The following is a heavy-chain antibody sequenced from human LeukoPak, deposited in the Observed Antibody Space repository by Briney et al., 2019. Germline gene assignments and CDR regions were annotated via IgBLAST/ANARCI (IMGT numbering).Heavy chain of an antibody. CDR1: GGSISSSSYY. D-gene: IGHD3-22*01. J-gene: IGHJ4*02. V-gene: IGHV4-39*01. CDR3: ARLSYDSSGYKYYFDY. Sequence: SETLSLTCTVSGGSISSSSYYWGWIRQPPGKGLEWFGSIYYSGSTYYNPSLKSRVTISVDTSKNQFSLKLSSVTAADTAVYYCARLSYDSSGYKYYFDYWGQGTLVTVSS. CDR2: IYYSGST.